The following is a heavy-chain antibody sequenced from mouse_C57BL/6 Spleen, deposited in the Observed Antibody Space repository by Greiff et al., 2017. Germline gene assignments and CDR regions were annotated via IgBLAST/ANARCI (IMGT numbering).Heavy chain of an antibody. CDR1: GYTFTSYW. CDR3: ARNYYGSSDWYFDV. J-gene: IGHJ1*03. Sequence: QVQLKESGAELVKPGASVKLSCKASGYTFTSYWMHWVKQRPGQGLEWSGMIHPYSGSTNYNEKFKSKATLTVDKSSSTAYMQLSSLTSEDSAVYYCARNYYGSSDWYFDVWGTGTTVTVSS. CDR2: IHPYSGST. V-gene: IGHV1-64*01. D-gene: IGHD1-1*01.